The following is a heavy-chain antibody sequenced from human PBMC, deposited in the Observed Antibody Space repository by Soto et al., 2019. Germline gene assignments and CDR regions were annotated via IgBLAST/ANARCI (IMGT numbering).Heavy chain of an antibody. CDR2: IKSKRYGETS. J-gene: IGHJ4*02. D-gene: IGHD2-2*01. CDR1: GFTFSNAW. V-gene: IGHV3-15*01. Sequence: GGSLRLSCRGSGFTFSNAWMSWVRQAPGKGLEWVGRIKSKRYGETSEYAAPVKGRFTISRDDSQNTWFLQMNGLKSEDTAVYYCAVDNVPGAMGNVWDCWGPGTLVTVSS. CDR3: AVDNVPGAMGNVWDC.